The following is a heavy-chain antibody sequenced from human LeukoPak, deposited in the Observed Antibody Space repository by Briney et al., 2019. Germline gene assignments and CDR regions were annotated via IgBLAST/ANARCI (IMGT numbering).Heavy chain of an antibody. J-gene: IGHJ4*02. CDR3: ASDPPTVTSY. V-gene: IGHV4-34*01. CDR2: VNHSGST. CDR1: GGSFSGYY. Sequence: PSETLSLTCAVYGGSFSGYYWSWIRQPPGKGLEWIGEVNHSGSTNYNPSLKSRVTISVDTSKNQFSLKLSSVTAADTAVYYCASDPPTVTSYWGQGTLVIVSS. D-gene: IGHD4-17*01.